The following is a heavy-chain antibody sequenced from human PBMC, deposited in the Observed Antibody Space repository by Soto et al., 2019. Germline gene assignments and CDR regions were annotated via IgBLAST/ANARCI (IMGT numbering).Heavy chain of an antibody. CDR1: GGSISRNSYY. CDR2: IYYSGTT. Sequence: SETLSLTCSVSGGSISRNSYYWGWIRQPPGKGPEWIGSIYYSGTTYYNPSLKSRVTISVDTSKNQFSLKLSSVTAADAAMYYCVKHQGYIGSGIFCFASWGQGALVTVSS. CDR3: VKHQGYIGSGIFCFAS. D-gene: IGHD3-10*01. V-gene: IGHV4-39*01. J-gene: IGHJ4*02.